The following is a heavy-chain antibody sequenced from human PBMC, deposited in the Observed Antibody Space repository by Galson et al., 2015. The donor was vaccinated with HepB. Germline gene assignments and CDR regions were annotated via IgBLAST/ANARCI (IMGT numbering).Heavy chain of an antibody. CDR1: GFTFSSYS. CDR2: ISSSSSYI. D-gene: IGHD3-3*01. J-gene: IGHJ4*02. CDR3: ARDNLPYYDFWSGYYIPVY. V-gene: IGHV3-21*01. Sequence: SLRLSCAASGFTFSSYSMNWVRQAPGKGLEWVSSISSSSSYIYYADSVKGRFTISRDNSKNTLYLQMNSLRAEDTAVYYCARDNLPYYDFWSGYYIPVYWGQGTLVTVSS.